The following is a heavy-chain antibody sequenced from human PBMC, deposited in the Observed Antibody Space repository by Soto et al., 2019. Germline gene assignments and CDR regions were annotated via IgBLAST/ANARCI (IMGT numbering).Heavy chain of an antibody. CDR1: GGSVSNASFY. CDR3: VRVLDSSWYADL. J-gene: IGHJ2*01. V-gene: IGHV4-61*03. D-gene: IGHD3-22*01. Sequence: QVQLQESGPGLVKPSETLSLTCSVSGGSVSNASFYWTWIRQAPGTGLEYIGYIFYTGVTNYNPSRSIRVTISLDTSKNHFSLKLNSMTAADTAVYYCVRVLDSSWYADLWGRGTLVTVSS. CDR2: IFYTGVT.